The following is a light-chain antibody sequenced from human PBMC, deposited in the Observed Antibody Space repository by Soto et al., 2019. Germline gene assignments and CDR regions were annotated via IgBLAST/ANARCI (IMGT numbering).Light chain of an antibody. CDR3: QQYNTWPPVT. CDR1: KSVSSN. J-gene: IGKJ5*01. V-gene: IGKV3-15*01. CDR2: GAS. Sequence: IVMTQSPATLSVSPGERATLSCRASKSVSSNLAWYQQKPGQAPRLLIYGASTRATGIPARFSGSGSGTEFTLTISSLQSEDFAVYCCQQYNTWPPVTFGQGTRLEIK.